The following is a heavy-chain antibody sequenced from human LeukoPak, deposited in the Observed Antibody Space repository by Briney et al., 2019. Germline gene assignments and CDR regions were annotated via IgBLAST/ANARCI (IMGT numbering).Heavy chain of an antibody. CDR2: IYYSGST. Sequence: AQTLSLTCTVSGGSISSGDYYWSWIRPPPGKGLEWFGYIYYSGSTYYNSSFKSRVTISVDTSKNQFSLKLSSVTAADTAVYYCARAAYYYDSSGSYPDAFDIWGQGTMVTVSS. CDR1: GGSISSGDYY. D-gene: IGHD3-22*01. V-gene: IGHV4-30-4*08. J-gene: IGHJ3*02. CDR3: ARAAYYYDSSGSYPDAFDI.